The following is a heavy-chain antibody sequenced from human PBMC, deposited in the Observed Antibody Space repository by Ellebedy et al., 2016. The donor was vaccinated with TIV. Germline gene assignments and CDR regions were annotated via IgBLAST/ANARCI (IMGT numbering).Heavy chain of an antibody. V-gene: IGHV3-7*03. Sequence: GESLKISCAASGLVFSDYCMTWLRVSPGKGPEWVATIASDGIEKSYADSVKGRFTVSRDNTENSMYLQMNSLRADDTGVYYCARGGRKTSYFWQYWGQGIPLTVSP. CDR3: ARGGRKTSYFWQY. J-gene: IGHJ4*02. CDR2: IASDGIEK. CDR1: GLVFSDYC. D-gene: IGHD1-14*01.